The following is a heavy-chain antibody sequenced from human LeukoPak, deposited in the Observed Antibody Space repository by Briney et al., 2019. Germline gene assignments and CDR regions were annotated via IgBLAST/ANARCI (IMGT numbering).Heavy chain of an antibody. CDR3: ARDRSGSLDAFDI. CDR2: IWYDGSNK. V-gene: IGHV3-33*01. D-gene: IGHD1-26*01. Sequence: PGVSLRLSCAASGFTFSSYGMHWVRQAPGKGLEWVAVIWYDGSNKYYADSVKGRFTISRDNSKNTLYLQMNSLRAEDTAVYYCARDRSGSLDAFDIWGQGTMVTVSS. CDR1: GFTFSSYG. J-gene: IGHJ3*02.